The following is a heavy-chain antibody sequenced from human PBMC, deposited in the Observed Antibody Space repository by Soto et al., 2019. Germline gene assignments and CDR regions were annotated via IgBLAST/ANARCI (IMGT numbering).Heavy chain of an antibody. CDR2: LYWDDAT. Sequence: QIPLKESGPTLANPTQTLTLSGAFSGFPLSTNAAAVGWNRYPPVKALERLALLYWDDATRYSPSINNKGIIPKDTFKNPVVLTLTYADPVDTPTYYCAHRRLVTCFGLVTQTDVWFDSWRQATPFTVPA. J-gene: IGHJ5*01. CDR1: GFPLSTNAAA. CDR3: AHRRLVTCFGLVTQTDVWFDS. D-gene: IGHD3-3*01. V-gene: IGHV2-5*02.